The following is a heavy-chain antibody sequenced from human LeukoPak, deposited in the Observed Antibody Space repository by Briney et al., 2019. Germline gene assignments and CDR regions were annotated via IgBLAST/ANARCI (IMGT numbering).Heavy chain of an antibody. D-gene: IGHD3-10*01. V-gene: IGHV4-39*01. J-gene: IGHJ6*02. Sequence: PSETLSLTCTVSGGSMSSSSYYWGWIRQPPGKGLEWIGNIYNRGSTYYNPSLKSRVTISVDTSENQFSLKLNSVTAADTAVYYCAGDGSGSYGYYYYGMDVWGQGTTVTVSS. CDR2: IYNRGST. CDR3: AGDGSGSYGYYYYGMDV. CDR1: GGSMSSSSYY.